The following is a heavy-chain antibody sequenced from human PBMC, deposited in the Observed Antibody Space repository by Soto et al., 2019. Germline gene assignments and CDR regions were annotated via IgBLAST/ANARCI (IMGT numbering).Heavy chain of an antibody. D-gene: IGHD7-27*01. J-gene: IGHJ4*02. CDR2: ISYDGSNK. V-gene: IGHV3-30*03. Sequence: QVQLVESGGGVVQPGRSLRLSCAASGFTFSSYGMHWVRQAPGKGLEWVAVISYDGSNKYYADSVKGRFTISRDNSKNTVNMQMIRLRGEDTAEYYCADWGYYWGQGNLVNVS. CDR3: ADWGYY. CDR1: GFTFSSYG.